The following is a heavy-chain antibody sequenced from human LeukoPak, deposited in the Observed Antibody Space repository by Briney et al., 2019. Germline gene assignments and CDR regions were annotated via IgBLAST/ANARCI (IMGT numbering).Heavy chain of an antibody. V-gene: IGHV1-2*02. CDR3: ARHMTTANNWFDP. J-gene: IGHJ5*02. D-gene: IGHD1-1*01. CDR1: GYTFTGYY. Sequence: ASVKVSCKASGYTFTGYYMHWVRQAPGQGLEWMGWINPKSGGTNYEQKFQGRVTMTRDTSISTAYMELSRLTSDDTAVYYCARHMTTANNWFDPWGQGTLVTVSS. CDR2: INPKSGGT.